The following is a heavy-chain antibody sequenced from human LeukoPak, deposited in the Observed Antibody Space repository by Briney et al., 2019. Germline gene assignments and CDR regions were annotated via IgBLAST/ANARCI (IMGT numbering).Heavy chain of an antibody. J-gene: IGHJ4*02. V-gene: IGHV4-30-4*01. Sequence: SETLSLTCTVSGGSISSGDYYWSWIRQPPGKGLEWIGYIYYSGSTYYNPSLKSRVTISVDTSKNQFSLKLSSVTAADTAVYYCARHLRVGATVVNYWGQGTLVTVSS. CDR2: IYYSGST. D-gene: IGHD4-23*01. CDR3: ARHLRVGATVVNY. CDR1: GGSISSGDYY.